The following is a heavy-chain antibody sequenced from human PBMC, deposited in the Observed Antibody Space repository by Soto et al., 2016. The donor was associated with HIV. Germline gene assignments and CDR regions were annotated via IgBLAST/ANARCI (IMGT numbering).Heavy chain of an antibody. V-gene: IGHV3-23*01. CDR3: AKVWWLRLGAFDI. Sequence: EVQLLESGGGLVQPGGSLRLSCTASGFTFNNYAMSWVRQAPGKGLEWVSTISGSGDSTYYADSVKGRFTISRDNSKNTLYVQMNSLRAEDTAVYYCAKVWWLRLGAFDIVGPRDKWSPSLQ. J-gene: IGHJ3*02. CDR1: GFTFNNYA. CDR2: ISGSGDST. D-gene: IGHD5-12*01.